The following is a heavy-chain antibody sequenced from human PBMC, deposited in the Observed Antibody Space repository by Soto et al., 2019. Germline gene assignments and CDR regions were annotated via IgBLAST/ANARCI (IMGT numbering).Heavy chain of an antibody. D-gene: IGHD1-7*01. V-gene: IGHV3-74*01. CDR1: EITLNIYW. J-gene: IGHJ4*02. Sequence: GGSLRLSCTASEITLNIYWMHWIRQAPGKGLVWVSRINSDGTRINYADSVKGRFTISRDNAKNTVFLQMNSLRDEDSAVYFCARAGDWNYVQDFWGQGTLVTVSS. CDR2: INSDGTRI. CDR3: ARAGDWNYVQDF.